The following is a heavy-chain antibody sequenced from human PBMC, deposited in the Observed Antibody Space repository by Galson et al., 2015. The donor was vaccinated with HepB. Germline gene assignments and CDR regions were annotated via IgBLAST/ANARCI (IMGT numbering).Heavy chain of an antibody. Sequence: SLRLSCAASGFTFSDYYMSWIRQAPGKGLEWVAYISSSGSTIYYADSVKGRFTISRDNAKNSLYLQMNSLRAEDTAVYYCARDMGSYRSSPLPYYYYGMAVWGQGTTATVSS. CDR2: ISSSGSTI. D-gene: IGHD1-14*01. J-gene: IGHJ6*02. CDR1: GFTFSDYY. V-gene: IGHV3-11*01. CDR3: ARDMGSYRSSPLPYYYYGMAV.